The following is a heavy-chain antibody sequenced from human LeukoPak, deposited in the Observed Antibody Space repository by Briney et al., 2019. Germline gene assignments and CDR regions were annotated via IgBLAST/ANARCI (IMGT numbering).Heavy chain of an antibody. D-gene: IGHD6-6*01. CDR3: ATAAAAARPGYYYYMDV. V-gene: IGHV1-69*05. J-gene: IGHJ6*03. Sequence: ASVKVSCKASGGTFNNYAINWVRQAPGQGLEWMGRIIPIFGTADYAQKFQGRVTITTDESTSTAYMELSSLRSEDTAVYYYATAAAAARPGYYYYMDVWGKGTTVTVSS. CDR2: IIPIFGTA. CDR1: GGTFNNYA.